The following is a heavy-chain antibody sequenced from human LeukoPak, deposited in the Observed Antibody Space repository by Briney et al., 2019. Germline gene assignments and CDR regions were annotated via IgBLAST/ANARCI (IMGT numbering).Heavy chain of an antibody. CDR2: IYYSGST. CDR1: GGSTSSGGYY. J-gene: IGHJ5*02. CDR3: ARGSYDWGWFDP. V-gene: IGHV4-31*03. D-gene: IGHD3-16*01. Sequence: PSETLSLTCTVSGGSTSSGGYYWSWIRQHPGKGLEWIGYIYYSGSTYNKPFLKSRVTISVDTTKNHSSLKLSAVTAADAALYYGARGSYDWGWFDPWGQGTLVTVSS.